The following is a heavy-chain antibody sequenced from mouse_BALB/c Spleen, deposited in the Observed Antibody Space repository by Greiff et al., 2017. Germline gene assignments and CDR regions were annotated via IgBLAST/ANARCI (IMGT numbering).Heavy chain of an antibody. CDR3: TMMITDYYAMDY. CDR1: GYTFTDYE. V-gene: IGHV1-15*01. D-gene: IGHD2-4*01. Sequence: VQLHQSGAELVRPGASVTLSCKASGYTFTDYEMHWVKQTPVHGLEWIGAIDPETGGTAYNQKFKGKATLTADKSSSTAYMELRSLTSEDSAVYYCTMMITDYYAMDYWGQGTSVTVSS. J-gene: IGHJ4*01. CDR2: IDPETGGT.